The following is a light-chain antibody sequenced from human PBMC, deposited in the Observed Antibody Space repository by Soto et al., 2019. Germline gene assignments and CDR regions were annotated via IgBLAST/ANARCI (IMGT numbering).Light chain of an antibody. V-gene: IGLV1-44*01. J-gene: IGLJ2*01. Sequence: QSVLTQPPSASGTPGQRVTISCSGSSSNIGSNTVNWYQQLPGTAPKLLIYSNNQRPSGVPDRFSGSKSGTSASLAISGLQSEDEADYYCAAGDDSLNGDVVFGGGTKLTV. CDR3: AAGDDSLNGDVV. CDR1: SSNIGSNT. CDR2: SNN.